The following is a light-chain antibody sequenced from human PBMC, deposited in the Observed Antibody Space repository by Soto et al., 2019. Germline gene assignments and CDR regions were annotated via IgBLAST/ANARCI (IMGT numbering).Light chain of an antibody. Sequence: QAVVTQPPSVSGAPGDRVTISCNGSSSDIGAGYRVRWYQQVPGTAPKLLIYDNTNRPSGVSVRFSGSKSGTSASLAISGLQAEDEADYYCQSFDKYLSAVVFGGGTQLTVL. CDR2: DNT. J-gene: IGLJ2*01. CDR1: SSDIGAGYR. CDR3: QSFDKYLSAVV. V-gene: IGLV1-40*01.